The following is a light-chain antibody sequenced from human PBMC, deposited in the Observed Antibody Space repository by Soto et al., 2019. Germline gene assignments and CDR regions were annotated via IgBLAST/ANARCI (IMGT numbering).Light chain of an antibody. CDR1: RNY. J-gene: IGKJ4*01. Sequence: RNYLNWYQQKPGKAPKLLIYGASNLEAGVTPRFSGSGSGTEFSLTITSLQPEDIAVYYCQQYDTLPPTFGGGTKVDIK. V-gene: IGKV1-33*01. CDR3: QQYDTLPPT. CDR2: GAS.